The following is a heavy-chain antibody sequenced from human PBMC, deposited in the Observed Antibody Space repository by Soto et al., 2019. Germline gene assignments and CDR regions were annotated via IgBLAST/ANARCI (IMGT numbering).Heavy chain of an antibody. CDR1: GFTFSSNA. J-gene: IGHJ4*02. V-gene: IGHV3-30*04. CDR2: ISYDGSNK. CDR3: TSSSVSDIVVVAAASELDY. Sequence: LRLSCAASGFTFSSNAMHWVRQAPGKGLEWVAVISYDGSNKHYTDSVKGRFTISRDNSKNTLYLQMTGLRPEDTAVYYCTSSSVSDIVVVAAASELDYWGQGTLVTVSS. D-gene: IGHD2-15*01.